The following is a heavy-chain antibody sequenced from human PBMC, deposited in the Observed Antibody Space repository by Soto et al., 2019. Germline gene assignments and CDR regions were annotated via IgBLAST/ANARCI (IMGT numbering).Heavy chain of an antibody. CDR3: ASCHWNGPNDS. D-gene: IGHD1-1*01. CDR1: GLTVSDNY. V-gene: IGHV3-66*01. Sequence: EVLLEESGGGLVQPGGSLRLSSAASGLTVSDNYISWVRHAPGKGLEWVSVIHRGGDTYYADSVKGRFTISRDNSKNTVYLPMNSLRGEDTAVYYCASCHWNGPNDSWGQGPLVTVSS. CDR2: IHRGGDT. J-gene: IGHJ5*01.